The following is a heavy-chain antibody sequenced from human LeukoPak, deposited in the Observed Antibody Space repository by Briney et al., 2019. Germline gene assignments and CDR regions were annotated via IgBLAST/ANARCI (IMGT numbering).Heavy chain of an antibody. CDR2: IYYSGST. CDR1: GGSISSYY. D-gene: IGHD3-22*01. V-gene: IGHV4-59*01. Sequence: SETPSLTCTVSGGSISSYYWSWIRQSPGKGLEWIGYIYYSGSTNYNPSLKSRVTISVDTSKNQFSLKLSSVTAADTAVYYCARAYDSSGYYWYYFDYWGQGTLVTVSS. CDR3: ARAYDSSGYYWYYFDY. J-gene: IGHJ4*02.